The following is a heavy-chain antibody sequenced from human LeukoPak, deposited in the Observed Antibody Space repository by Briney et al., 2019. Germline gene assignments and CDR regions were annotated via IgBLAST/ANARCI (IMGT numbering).Heavy chain of an antibody. CDR2: ISSSSSYT. D-gene: IGHD1-1*01. CDR3: ARLTTSGFDY. Sequence: GGSLRLSCAASGFTFSDYYVSWIRQAPGKGLEWVSYISSSSSYTNYADSVKGRFTISRDNVKNSLYLQMNSLRAEDTAVYYCARLTTSGFDYWGQGTLVTVSS. J-gene: IGHJ4*02. V-gene: IGHV3-11*06. CDR1: GFTFSDYY.